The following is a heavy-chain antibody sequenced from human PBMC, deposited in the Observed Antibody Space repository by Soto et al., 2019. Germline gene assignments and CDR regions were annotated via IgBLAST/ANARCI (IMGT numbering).Heavy chain of an antibody. CDR3: ARDYYDSSGYYPFDS. Sequence: PGGSLRLSCAASGFTFINYAMTWVRQAPGRGLEWVSGIGGGGVFTSYADSVKGRFTISRDNAKNSLFLQMNSLRAEDTAVYYCARDYYDSSGYYPFDSWGQGTLVTVSS. CDR1: GFTFINYA. CDR2: IGGGGVFT. J-gene: IGHJ4*02. D-gene: IGHD3-22*01. V-gene: IGHV3-23*01.